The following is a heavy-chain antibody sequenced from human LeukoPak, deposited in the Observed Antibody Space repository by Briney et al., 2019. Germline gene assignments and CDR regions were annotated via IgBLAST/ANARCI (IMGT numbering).Heavy chain of an antibody. D-gene: IGHD3-22*01. CDR3: AKRGVVIRVILVGFHKEAYYFDS. J-gene: IGHJ4*02. V-gene: IGHV3-23*01. CDR2: ISDSGGRT. CDR1: GITLSNYG. Sequence: PGGSLRLSCAASGITLSNYGMSWVRQAPGKGLEWVAGISDSGGRTNYADSVKGRVTISRDNPKNTLYLQMNSLRAEDTAVYFCAKRGVVIRVILVGFHKEAYYFDSWGQGAPVTVSS.